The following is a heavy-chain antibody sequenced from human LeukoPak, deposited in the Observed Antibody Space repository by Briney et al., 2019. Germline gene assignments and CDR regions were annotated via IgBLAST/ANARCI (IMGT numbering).Heavy chain of an antibody. J-gene: IGHJ5*02. CDR1: GGSISSSSYY. D-gene: IGHD3-3*01. V-gene: IGHV4-39*01. CDR3: ARARYDFWSGYRNAEYNWFDP. CDR2: IYYSGST. Sequence: PSETLSLTCTVSGGSISSSSYYWGWIRQPPGKGLEWIGSIYYSGSTYYNPSLKSRVTISVDTSKNQFSLKLSSVTAADTAVYYCARARYDFWSGYRNAEYNWFDPWGQGTLVTVSS.